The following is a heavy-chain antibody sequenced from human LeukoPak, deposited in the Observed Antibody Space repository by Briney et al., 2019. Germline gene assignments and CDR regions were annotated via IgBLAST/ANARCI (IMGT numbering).Heavy chain of an antibody. V-gene: IGHV1-2*02. CDR1: GYTFTVYY. CDR3: ARLLTVAGDSGMDV. Sequence: ASVTVSCKASGYTFTVYYIHWVRQAPGQGLEWMGWLNPNSGGTNYAQNFRGRVTMTRDTSISTAYMELSRLISDDTAVYYCARLLTVAGDSGMDVWGQGTTVTVSS. CDR2: LNPNSGGT. J-gene: IGHJ6*02. D-gene: IGHD3-10*01.